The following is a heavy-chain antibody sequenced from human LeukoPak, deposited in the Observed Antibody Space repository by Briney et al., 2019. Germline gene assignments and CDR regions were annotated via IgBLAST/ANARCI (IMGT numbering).Heavy chain of an antibody. Sequence: PGGSLRLSCAASGFTFSSYAMHWVRQAPGKGLEWVAVISYDGSNKYYADSVKGRFTISRDNSKNTLYLQMNSLRAEDTAVYYCARVAGPTTATPIFYYWGQGTLVTVSS. CDR3: ARVAGPTTATPIFYY. V-gene: IGHV3-30*04. CDR1: GFTFSSYA. J-gene: IGHJ4*02. D-gene: IGHD4-17*01. CDR2: ISYDGSNK.